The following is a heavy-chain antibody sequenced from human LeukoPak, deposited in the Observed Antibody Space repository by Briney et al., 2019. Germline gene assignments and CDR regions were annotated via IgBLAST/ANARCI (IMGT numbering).Heavy chain of an antibody. CDR3: ARDRGPY. CDR1: GGSISSSSYY. J-gene: IGHJ4*02. V-gene: IGHV4-39*07. Sequence: SETLSLTCTVSGGSISSSSYYWGWIRQPPGKGLEWIGSIYYSGSTYYNPSLKSRVTISVDTSKNQFSLKLSSVTAADTAVYYCARDRGPYWGQGTLVTVSS. CDR2: IYYSGST. D-gene: IGHD3-10*01.